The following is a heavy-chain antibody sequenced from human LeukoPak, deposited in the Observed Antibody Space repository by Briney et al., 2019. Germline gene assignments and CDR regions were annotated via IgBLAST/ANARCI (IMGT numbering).Heavy chain of an antibody. V-gene: IGHV3-20*04. D-gene: IGHD3-16*01. CDR1: GFTFRNYD. J-gene: IGHJ4*02. CDR3: EREEGGYFDY. Sequence: PGGSLRLSCTASGFTFRNYDMSWVRQAPGKGLEWVAGINWNGGSTGYADSVKGRFIISRDNAKNSLYLQMSSLRAEDTALYYCEREEGGYFDYWGQGTLVTVSS. CDR2: INWNGGST.